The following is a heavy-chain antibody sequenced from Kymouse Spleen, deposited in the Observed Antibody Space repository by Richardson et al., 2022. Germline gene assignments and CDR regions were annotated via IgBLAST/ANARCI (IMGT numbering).Heavy chain of an antibody. D-gene: IGHD3-3*01. V-gene: IGHV3-33*01. Sequence: QVQLVESGGGVVQPGRSLRLSCAASGFTFSSYGMHWVRQAPGKGLEWVAVIWYDGSNKYYADSVKGRFTISRDNSKNTLYLQMNSLRAEDTAVYYCARRETIFGVVPPLGYYYGMDVWGQGTTVTVSS. J-gene: IGHJ6*02. CDR2: IWYDGSNK. CDR1: GFTFSSYG. CDR3: ARRETIFGVVPPLGYYYGMDV.